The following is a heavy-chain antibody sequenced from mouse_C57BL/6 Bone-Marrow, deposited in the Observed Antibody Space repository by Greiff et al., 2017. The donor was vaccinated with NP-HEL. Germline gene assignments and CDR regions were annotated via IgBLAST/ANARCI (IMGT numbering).Heavy chain of an antibody. CDR1: GYTFTSYW. D-gene: IGHD4-1*02. Sequence: QVHVKQSGAELAKPGASVKLSCKASGYTFTSYWMHWVKQRPGQGLDWIGYINPSSGYTKYNQKFKDKATLTADKSSSTAYMQLSSLTYEDSAVYYCAINWDEETWFAYWGQGTLVTVSA. V-gene: IGHV1-7*01. J-gene: IGHJ3*01. CDR2: INPSSGYT. CDR3: AINWDEETWFAY.